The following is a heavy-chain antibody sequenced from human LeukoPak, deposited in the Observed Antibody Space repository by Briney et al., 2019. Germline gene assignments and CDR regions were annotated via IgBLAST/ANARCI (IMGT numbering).Heavy chain of an antibody. CDR2: IYPSGST. D-gene: IGHD4-17*01. V-gene: IGHV4-30-2*01. Sequence: SETLSLTCAVAGGSISSGDYSWSWIRQPPGKGLEWIGYIYPSGSTYYNPSLKSRVNISLDRSKNQFSLKLTSVTAADTAVYYCARVIYGDYAVWFDHWGQGTLVTVSS. CDR3: ARVIYGDYAVWFDH. CDR1: GGSISSGDYS. J-gene: IGHJ5*02.